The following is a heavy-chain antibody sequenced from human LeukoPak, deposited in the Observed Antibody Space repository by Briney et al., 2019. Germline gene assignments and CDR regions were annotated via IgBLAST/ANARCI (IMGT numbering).Heavy chain of an antibody. CDR2: IYYSGST. Sequence: PSETLSLTCTVSGGSVSSGSYYWSWIRQPPGKGLEWIGYIYYSGSTNYNPSLKSRVTISVDRSKNQFSLKLSSVTAADTAVYYCAGSYLVTPRFDYWGQGTLVTVSS. J-gene: IGHJ4*02. D-gene: IGHD5-18*01. CDR1: GGSVSSGSYY. CDR3: AGSYLVTPRFDY. V-gene: IGHV4-61*01.